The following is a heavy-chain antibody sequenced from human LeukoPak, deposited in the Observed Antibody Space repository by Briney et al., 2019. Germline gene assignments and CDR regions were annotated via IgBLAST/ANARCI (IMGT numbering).Heavy chain of an antibody. CDR1: DDSMSSSSYY. D-gene: IGHD4-17*01. CDR2: IYYSGST. J-gene: IGHJ6*01. V-gene: IGHV4-61*01. Sequence: SETLSLTCSVSDDSMSSSSYYWSWIRQPPGKGLEWIGYIYYSGSTNYNPSLKSRVTISVVTSKNQFSLKLSSVTAADTAVYYCARTIYPDGTTVTTSNYYYGMDVWGQGTTVTVSS. CDR3: ARTIYPDGTTVTTSNYYYGMDV.